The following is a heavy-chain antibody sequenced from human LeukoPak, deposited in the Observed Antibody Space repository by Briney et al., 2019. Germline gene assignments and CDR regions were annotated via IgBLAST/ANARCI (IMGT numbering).Heavy chain of an antibody. CDR3: ARTTALDY. D-gene: IGHD1-7*01. V-gene: IGHV3-30*02. CDR1: EFTFSNYG. CDR2: IRNDGTNK. J-gene: IGHJ4*02. Sequence: PGGSLRLSCAASEFTFSNYGMHWVRQAPGKGLEWVAFIRNDGTNKFYADSAKDRFTISRDNSKNTLSLQMNSLSTEDTAVYYCARTTALDYWGQGTLVTVSS.